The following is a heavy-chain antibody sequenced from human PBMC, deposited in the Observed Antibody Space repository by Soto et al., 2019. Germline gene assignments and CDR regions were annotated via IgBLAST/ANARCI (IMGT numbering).Heavy chain of an antibody. D-gene: IGHD6-13*01. J-gene: IGHJ3*02. Sequence: GGSLRLSCAASGFTFSSYAMHWVRQAPGKGLEWVAVISYDGSNKYYADSVKGRFTISRDNSKNTLYLQMNSLGAEDPAVYYCARVVQQPDAFDIWGQGTMVTVSS. CDR1: GFTFSSYA. V-gene: IGHV3-30-3*01. CDR3: ARVVQQPDAFDI. CDR2: ISYDGSNK.